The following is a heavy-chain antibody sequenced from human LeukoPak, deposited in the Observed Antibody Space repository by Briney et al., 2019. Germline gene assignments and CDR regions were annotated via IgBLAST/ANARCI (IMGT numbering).Heavy chain of an antibody. D-gene: IGHD6-19*01. CDR2: ITSSGSTR. CDR3: ARGSGWYFFDY. J-gene: IGHJ4*02. Sequence: GGSLRLSCAASGFTFSSYEMNWVRQAPGKGLEWVSYITSSGSTRYYADSVKGRFTISRDNAKNSLYLQMNSLRAEDTAVYYCARGSGWYFFDYWGQGTLVTVSS. V-gene: IGHV3-48*03. CDR1: GFTFSSYE.